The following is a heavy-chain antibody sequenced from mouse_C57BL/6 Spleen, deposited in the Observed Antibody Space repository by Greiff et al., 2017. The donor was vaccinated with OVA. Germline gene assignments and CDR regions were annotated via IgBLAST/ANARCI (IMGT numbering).Heavy chain of an antibody. Sequence: VQLQQSGAELVRPGTSVKMSCKASGYTFTNYWIGWAKQRPGHGLEWIGDIYPGGGYTNYNEKFKGKATLTADKSSSTAYMQFSSLTSEDSAIYYCARRTTVVGGYFDYWGQGTTLTVSS. CDR3: ARRTTVVGGYFDY. CDR1: GYTFTNYW. J-gene: IGHJ2*01. D-gene: IGHD1-1*01. V-gene: IGHV1-63*01. CDR2: IYPGGGYT.